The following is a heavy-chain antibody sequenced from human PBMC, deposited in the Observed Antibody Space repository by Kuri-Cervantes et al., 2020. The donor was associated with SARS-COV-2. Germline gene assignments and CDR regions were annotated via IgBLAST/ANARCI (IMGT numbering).Heavy chain of an antibody. CDR1: GGSFSGYY. J-gene: IGHJ4*02. CDR2: INHSGST. D-gene: IGHD1-7*01. Sequence: GSLRLSCAVYGGSFSGYYWSWIRQPPGKGLEWTGEINHSGSTNYNPSLKSRVTISVDTSKNQFSLRLASMTAADTAVYYCARAFNWHYYFDSWGQGRLVTVSS. CDR3: ARAFNWHYYFDS. V-gene: IGHV4-34*01.